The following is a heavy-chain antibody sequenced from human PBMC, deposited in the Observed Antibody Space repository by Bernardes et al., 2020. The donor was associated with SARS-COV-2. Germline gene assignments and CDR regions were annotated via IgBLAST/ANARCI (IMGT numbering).Heavy chain of an antibody. CDR3: ASVPGDAASLVDSTYGLTFDF. J-gene: IGHJ5*01. Sequence: QTPGKGLEWVAIIWYDGGNVKYADSVRGRFTISRDNSKNTLYLQMNNLRADDTAVYYWASVPGDAASLVDSTYGLTFDFWGQGARVTVSS. D-gene: IGHD4-4*01. CDR2: IWYDGGNV. V-gene: IGHV3-33*03.